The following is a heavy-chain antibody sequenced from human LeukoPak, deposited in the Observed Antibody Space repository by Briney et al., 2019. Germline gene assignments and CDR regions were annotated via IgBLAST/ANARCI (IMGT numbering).Heavy chain of an antibody. CDR3: AELGITMIGGV. CDR1: GFTFSSYE. D-gene: IGHD3-10*02. CDR2: ISSSGSTI. J-gene: IGHJ6*04. V-gene: IGHV3-48*03. Sequence: GGSLRLSCAASGFTFSSYEMNWVGQAPGKGLEGVSYISSSGSTIEYADSVKGRFTISRDNAKNSLYLQMNSLRAEDTAVYYCAELGITMIGGVWGKGTTVTISS.